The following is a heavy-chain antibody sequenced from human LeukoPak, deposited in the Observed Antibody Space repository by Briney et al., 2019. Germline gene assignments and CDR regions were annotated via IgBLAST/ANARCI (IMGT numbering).Heavy chain of an antibody. J-gene: IGHJ5*02. D-gene: IGHD2-2*02. Sequence: ASVKVSCKASGYTFTSYDINWVRQATGQGLEWMGWMNPSSGNTGYAQKFQGRVTMTRNTSISTAYMELSSLRSEDTAVYYCARGGYCSSTSCYTENWFDPWGQGTLVTVSS. CDR3: ARGGYCSSTSCYTENWFDP. V-gene: IGHV1-8*01. CDR2: MNPSSGNT. CDR1: GYTFTSYD.